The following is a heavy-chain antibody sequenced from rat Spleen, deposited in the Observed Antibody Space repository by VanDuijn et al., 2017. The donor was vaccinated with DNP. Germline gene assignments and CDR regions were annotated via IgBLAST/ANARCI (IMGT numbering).Heavy chain of an antibody. Sequence: EVQLQESGPGLVKPSQSLSLTCSVTGYSISTSHYWGWIRKFPGNKMEWIGHITYSGGNNYNPSIKSRLSITRDTSKNQFFLQLNSISIEETATYYCAKYGSSYTAMDAWGQGTSVTVSS. CDR1: GYSISTSHY. D-gene: IGHD1-2*01. CDR2: ITYSGGN. CDR3: AKYGSSYTAMDA. J-gene: IGHJ4*01. V-gene: IGHV3-1*01.